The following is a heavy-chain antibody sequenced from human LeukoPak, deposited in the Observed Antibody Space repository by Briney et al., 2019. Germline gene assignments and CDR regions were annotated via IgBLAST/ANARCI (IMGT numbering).Heavy chain of an antibody. CDR2: ISAYNGNT. CDR3: ARDAVPAYNWFDA. Sequence: GASVKVSCKASGYTFTSYGISWVRQAPGQGLEWMGWISAYNGNTNYAQKLQGRVTMTTDTSTSTAFMELRRLRTDDTAVYYCARDAVPAYNWFDACGEGRLVTV. D-gene: IGHD2-2*01. V-gene: IGHV1-18*01. J-gene: IGHJ5*02. CDR1: GYTFTSYG.